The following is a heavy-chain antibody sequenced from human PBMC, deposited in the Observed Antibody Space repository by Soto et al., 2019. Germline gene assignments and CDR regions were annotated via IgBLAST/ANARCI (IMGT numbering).Heavy chain of an antibody. Sequence: QVQLVESGGGLVGPGGSLTVSCAVSRNTVSDYAMSWVRQAPGKGLEFVSYINSGGHIISYADSVRGRFTISRDNARNSLSLQMSSLRVDDTAVYYCASGACNGHECYFDYCCQGCLVTVSS. CDR3: ASGACNGHECYFDY. D-gene: IGHD2-8*01. V-gene: IGHV3-11*01. CDR2: INSGGHII. J-gene: IGHJ4*02. CDR1: RNTVSDYA.